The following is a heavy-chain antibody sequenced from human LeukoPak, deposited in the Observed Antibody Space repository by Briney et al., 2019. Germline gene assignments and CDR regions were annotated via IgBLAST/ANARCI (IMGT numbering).Heavy chain of an antibody. V-gene: IGHV4-34*01. J-gene: IGHJ5*02. Sequence: SETLSLTCAVYGGSFSGYYWSWIRQPPGKGLEWIGEINHSGSTYYNPSLKSRVTISVDTSKNQFSLKLSSVTAADTAVYYCARGQIVVVPAATIRRINWFDPWGQGTLVTVSS. CDR1: GGSFSGYY. D-gene: IGHD2-2*01. CDR3: ARGQIVVVPAATIRRINWFDP. CDR2: INHSGST.